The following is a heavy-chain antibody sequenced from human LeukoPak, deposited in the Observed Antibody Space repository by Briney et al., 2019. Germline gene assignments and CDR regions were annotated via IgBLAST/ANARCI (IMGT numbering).Heavy chain of an antibody. Sequence: GGSLRLSCAASGFTFSSYGMPWVRQAPGKGLEWVAVISYDGSNKYYADSVKGRFTISRDNSKNTLYLQMNSLRAEYTAVYYCPKDREYSDFWSSYDYWGQGTLVTVSS. J-gene: IGHJ4*02. CDR2: ISYDGSNK. V-gene: IGHV3-30*18. D-gene: IGHD3-3*01. CDR1: GFTFSSYG. CDR3: PKDREYSDFWSSYDY.